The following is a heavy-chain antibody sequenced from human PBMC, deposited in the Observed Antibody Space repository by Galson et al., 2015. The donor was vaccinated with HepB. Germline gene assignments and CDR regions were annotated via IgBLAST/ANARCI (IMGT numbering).Heavy chain of an antibody. CDR2: VSSDGSST. V-gene: IGHV3-74*01. CDR1: GFSFNNYW. J-gene: IGHJ4*02. D-gene: IGHD1-26*01. CDR3: ANSGSLYYFDH. Sequence: SLRLSCAASGFSFNNYWMHWVCQAPGKGLAWVSRVSSDGSSTSYADSVKGRFTISRDNAKNTLHLQMNSLRAEDTAVYYCANSGSLYYFDHWGQGTLVTVSS.